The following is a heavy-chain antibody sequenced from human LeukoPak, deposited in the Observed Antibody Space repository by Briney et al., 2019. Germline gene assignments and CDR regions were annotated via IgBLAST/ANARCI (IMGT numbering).Heavy chain of an antibody. V-gene: IGHV1-2*02. J-gene: IGHJ4*02. CDR2: INPNTGAT. D-gene: IGHD6-19*01. Sequence: GASVKVSCKASGYTLTGYYLHWVCQAPGQGLEWMGWINPNTGATHSAQKFQGRITMTRDTSISTAYMDLSRLRSDDTAVYYCARDRVGSGWPRPYYFEVWGQGTLVTVSS. CDR3: ARDRVGSGWPRPYYFEV. CDR1: GYTLTGYY.